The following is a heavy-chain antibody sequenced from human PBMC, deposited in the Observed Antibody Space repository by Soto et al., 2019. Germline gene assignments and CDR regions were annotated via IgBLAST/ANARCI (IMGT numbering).Heavy chain of an antibody. V-gene: IGHV3-23*01. J-gene: IGHJ4*02. CDR1: GFTFSSYA. CDR2: ISGSGSST. D-gene: IGHD6-19*01. CDR3: ASRSSGWYFDY. Sequence: EVQLLESGGGLVQPGGSLRLSCAASGFTFSSYAMNWVRQAPGKGLEWVSVISGSGSSTYYADSVKGRFTISRDNSKNTRYLQMNSRRAEDTAVYYCASRSSGWYFDYWGQGTLVTVSS.